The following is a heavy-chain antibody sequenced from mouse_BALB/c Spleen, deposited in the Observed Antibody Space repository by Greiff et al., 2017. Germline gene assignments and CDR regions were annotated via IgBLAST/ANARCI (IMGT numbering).Heavy chain of an antibody. V-gene: IGHV14-3*02. CDR2: IDPANGNT. J-gene: IGHJ2*01. CDR3: ARGRYYFDY. Sequence: EVQGVESGAELVKPGASVKLSCTASGFNIKDTYMHWVKQRPEQGLEWIGRIDPANGNTKYDPKFQGKATITADTSSNTAYLQLSSLTSEDTAVYYCARGRYYFDYWGQGTTLTVSS. D-gene: IGHD1-1*02. CDR1: GFNIKDTY.